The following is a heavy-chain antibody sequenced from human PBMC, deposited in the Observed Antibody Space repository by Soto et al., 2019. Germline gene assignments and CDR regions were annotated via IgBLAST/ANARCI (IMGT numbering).Heavy chain of an antibody. Sequence: GGSLRLSCAASGFTFSSYSMNWVRQAPGKGLEWVSYISSSSSTIYYADSVKGRFTISRDNAKNSLYLQMNSLRDEDTAVYYCAAPYYDFWSGYPLPEVRGQRSSVTVSS. CDR1: GFTFSSYS. CDR2: ISSSSSTI. CDR3: AAPYYDFWSGYPLPEV. J-gene: IGHJ4*02. V-gene: IGHV3-48*02. D-gene: IGHD3-3*01.